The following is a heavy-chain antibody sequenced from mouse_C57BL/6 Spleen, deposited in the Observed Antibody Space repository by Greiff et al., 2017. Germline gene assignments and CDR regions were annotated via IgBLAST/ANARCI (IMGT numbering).Heavy chain of an antibody. V-gene: IGHV6-3*01. Sequence: EVKLQESGGGLVQPGGSMKLSCVASGFTFSNYWMNWVRQSPEKGLEWVAQIRLKSDNYATHYAESVKGRFTISRDDSKSSVYLQMNNLRAEDTGIYYCTREYYYFDYWGQGTTLTVSS. J-gene: IGHJ2*01. CDR3: TREYYYFDY. D-gene: IGHD2-10*02. CDR1: GFTFSNYW. CDR2: IRLKSDNYAT.